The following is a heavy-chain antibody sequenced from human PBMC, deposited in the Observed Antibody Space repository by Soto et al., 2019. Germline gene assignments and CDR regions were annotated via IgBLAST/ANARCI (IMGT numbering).Heavy chain of an antibody. CDR3: ARQASGYYYGWFDP. D-gene: IGHD3-22*01. CDR1: GGSILDSTYY. CDR2: IFYSGGT. V-gene: IGHV4-39*01. Sequence: QLLLRESGPGLVKPSETLSLTCTVSGGSILDSTYYWAWIRQSPGKGLEWIGTIFYSGGTFYTPSLKSRVTMSVDTSNNQFSLKLSSVTAADTAVYYCARQASGYYYGWFDPWGQGTLVTVSS. J-gene: IGHJ5*02.